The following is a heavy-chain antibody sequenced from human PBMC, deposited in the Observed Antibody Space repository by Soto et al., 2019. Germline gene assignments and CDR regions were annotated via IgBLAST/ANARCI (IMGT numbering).Heavy chain of an antibody. J-gene: IGHJ4*02. Sequence: PGGSLRLSCAASGCTFSSYAMSWVRQAPGKGLEWVSAISGSGGSTYYADSVKGRFTISRDNSKNTLYLQMNSLRAEDTAVYYCASQNIVVVPAGFDFDYWGQGTLVTVSS. D-gene: IGHD2-2*01. V-gene: IGHV3-23*01. CDR3: ASQNIVVVPAGFDFDY. CDR2: ISGSGGST. CDR1: GCTFSSYA.